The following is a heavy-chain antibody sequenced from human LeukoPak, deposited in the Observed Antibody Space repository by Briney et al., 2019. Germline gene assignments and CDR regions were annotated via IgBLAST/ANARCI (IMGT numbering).Heavy chain of an antibody. Sequence: GGSLRLSCAASGFTFSSYSMNWVRQAPGKGLEWVSSISSSSSYIYYAGSVKGRFTISRDNAKNSLYLQMNSLRAEDTAVYYCARDRSGYPKYWGQGTLVTVSS. CDR3: ARDRSGYPKY. V-gene: IGHV3-21*01. D-gene: IGHD5-12*01. CDR1: GFTFSSYS. CDR2: ISSSSSYI. J-gene: IGHJ4*02.